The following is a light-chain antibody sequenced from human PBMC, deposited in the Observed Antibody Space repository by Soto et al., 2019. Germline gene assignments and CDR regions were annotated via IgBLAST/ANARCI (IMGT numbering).Light chain of an antibody. CDR2: GAS. J-gene: IGKJ1*01. Sequence: EKVMTQSPATLSVSPGERVTLSFRASQSVSSRIAWYQQKPGQSPRLLIYGASTRATGIPARFSGSGSGTEFTLTISSLQSEDFGVYYCHQYNNLWTFGQGTKVDI. CDR3: HQYNNLWT. V-gene: IGKV3-15*01. CDR1: QSVSSR.